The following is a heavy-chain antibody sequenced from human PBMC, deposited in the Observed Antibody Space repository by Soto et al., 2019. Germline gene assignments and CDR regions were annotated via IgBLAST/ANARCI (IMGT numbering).Heavy chain of an antibody. CDR3: ASGAANYYYYGMDV. CDR2: IYYSGST. D-gene: IGHD3-10*01. J-gene: IGHJ6*02. V-gene: IGHV4-59*01. Sequence: PSETLSLTCTVSGGSISSYYWSWIRQPPGKGLEWIGYIYYSGSTNYNPSLKSRVTISVDTSKNQFSLKLSSVTAADTAVYYCASGAANYYYYGMDVWGQGTTVTVSS. CDR1: GGSISSYY.